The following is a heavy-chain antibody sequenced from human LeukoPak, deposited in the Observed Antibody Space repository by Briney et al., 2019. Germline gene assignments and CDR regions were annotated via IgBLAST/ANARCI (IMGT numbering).Heavy chain of an antibody. CDR1: GFTFSSYA. CDR3: TTQSVHSYGYSFTLLDY. CDR2: IKSKTDGGTT. Sequence: PGGSLRLSCAASGFTFSSYAMSWVRQAPGKGLEWVGRIKSKTDGGTTDYAAPVKGRFTISRDDSKNTLYLQMNSLKTEDTAVYYCTTQSVHSYGYSFTLLDYWGQGTLVTVSS. V-gene: IGHV3-15*01. D-gene: IGHD5-18*01. J-gene: IGHJ4*02.